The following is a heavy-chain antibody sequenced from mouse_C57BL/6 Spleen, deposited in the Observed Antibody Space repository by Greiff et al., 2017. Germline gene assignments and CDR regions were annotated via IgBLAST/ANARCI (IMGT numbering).Heavy chain of an antibody. V-gene: IGHV5-6*01. CDR3: ARHPSITTVVATNFDV. D-gene: IGHD1-1*01. CDR2: ISSGGSYT. J-gene: IGHJ1*03. CDR1: GFTFSSYG. Sequence: EVQLVESGGDLVKPGGSLKLSCAASGFTFSSYGMSWVRQTPDKRLEWVATISSGGSYTYYPDSVKGRFTISRDNAKNTLYLQMSSLKSEDTAMYYCARHPSITTVVATNFDVWGTGTTVTVSS.